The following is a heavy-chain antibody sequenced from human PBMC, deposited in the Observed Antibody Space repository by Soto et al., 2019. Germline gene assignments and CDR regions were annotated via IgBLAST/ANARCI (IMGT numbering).Heavy chain of an antibody. CDR3: ARERPRGATYFYYYGMDV. CDR2: INPSGGST. Sequence: ASVKVSCKASGYTFTSYYMHWVRQAPGQGLEWMGIINPSGGSTSYAQKFQGRVTMTRDTSTSTVYMELSRLRSDDTAVYYCARERPRGATYFYYYGMDVWGQGTTVTVSS. V-gene: IGHV1-46*01. J-gene: IGHJ6*02. D-gene: IGHD1-26*01. CDR1: GYTFTSYY.